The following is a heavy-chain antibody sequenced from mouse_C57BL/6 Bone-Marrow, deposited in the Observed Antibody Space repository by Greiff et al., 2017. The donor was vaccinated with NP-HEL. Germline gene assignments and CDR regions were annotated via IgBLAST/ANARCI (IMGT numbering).Heavy chain of an antibody. D-gene: IGHD1-1*01. CDR1: GFTIKNTY. CDR2: IDPANGNT. J-gene: IGHJ2*01. V-gene: IGHV14-3*01. CDR3: ARRVYYGSSGDY. Sequence: VQLQQSVAELVRPGASVKLSCTASGFTIKNTYMHWVKQRPEQGLEGIGRIDPANGNTKYTPKFQGKATITADTSSNTAYLQLSSLTSEDTAIYYCARRVYYGSSGDYWGQGTTLTVSS.